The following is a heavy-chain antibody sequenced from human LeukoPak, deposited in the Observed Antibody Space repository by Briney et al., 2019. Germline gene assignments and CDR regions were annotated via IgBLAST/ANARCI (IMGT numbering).Heavy chain of an antibody. CDR3: ARVFSLGLGQLTVDY. Sequence: PGGSLRLSCEGSGFTFSNYWMSWVRQAPGKGLEWVSYISSSSSTIYYADSVKGRFTISRDNAKNSLYLQMNSLRAEDTAVYYCARVFSLGLGQLTVDYWGQGTLVTVSS. V-gene: IGHV3-48*01. CDR2: ISSSSSTI. J-gene: IGHJ4*02. D-gene: IGHD3-16*01. CDR1: GFTFSNYW.